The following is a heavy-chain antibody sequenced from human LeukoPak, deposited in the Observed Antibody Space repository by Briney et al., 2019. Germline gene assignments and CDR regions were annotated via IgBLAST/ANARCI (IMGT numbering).Heavy chain of an antibody. CDR3: ARLILGITVTTPDY. D-gene: IGHD4-11*01. V-gene: IGHV4-38-2*01. CDR1: GYSISSGYY. J-gene: IGHJ4*02. Sequence: SETLSLTCAVSGYSISSGYYWGWIRQPPGKGLEWIGSIYHSGSTYYNPSLKSRVTISVDTSKNQFSLKLSSVTAADTTVYYCARLILGITVTTPDYWGQGTLVTVSS. CDR2: IYHSGST.